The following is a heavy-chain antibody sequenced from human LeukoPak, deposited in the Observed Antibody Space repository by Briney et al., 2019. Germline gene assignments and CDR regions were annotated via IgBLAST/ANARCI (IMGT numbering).Heavy chain of an antibody. CDR2: IYYSGSI. CDR1: GGSISSYY. CDR3: ARDAGGAAAGAGLDY. Sequence: SETLSLTCTVSGGSISSYYWSWVRQPPGKGMEWIGYIYYSGSINYNPSLTSRVTISVDTSKNQFSLKLSSVPAADTAVYYCARDAGGAAAGAGLDYWGQGTLVTVSS. D-gene: IGHD6-13*01. V-gene: IGHV4-59*01. J-gene: IGHJ4*02.